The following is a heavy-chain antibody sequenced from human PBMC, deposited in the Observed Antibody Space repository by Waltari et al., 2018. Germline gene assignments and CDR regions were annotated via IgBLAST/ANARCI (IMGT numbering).Heavy chain of an antibody. CDR1: GGSISSGGYY. V-gene: IGHV4-31*01. CDR3: ARGPSMVRSSVSLWFDP. D-gene: IGHD3-10*01. Sequence: QVQLQESGPGLVKPSQTLSLTCTVSGGSISSGGYYWSWIRQHPGKGLEWIGYSYYSGSTYYNPSLKSLVTISVDTSKNQFSLKLSSVTAADTAVYYCARGPSMVRSSVSLWFDPWGQGTLVTVSS. J-gene: IGHJ5*02. CDR2: SYYSGST.